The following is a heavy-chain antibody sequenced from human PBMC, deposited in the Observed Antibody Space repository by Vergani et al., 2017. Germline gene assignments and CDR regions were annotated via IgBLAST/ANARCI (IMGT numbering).Heavy chain of an antibody. V-gene: IGHV4-61*02. Sequence: QVQLQESGPGLVKPSQTLSLTCTVSGGSISSGSYYWSWIRQPAGKGLEWIGRIYTSGSTNYNPSLKSRVTISVDTSKNQFSLKLSSVTAADTAVYYCARGPXSYYYDSSGYYADDAFDIWGQGTMVTVSS. CDR3: ARGPXSYYYDSSGYYADDAFDI. J-gene: IGHJ3*02. D-gene: IGHD3-22*01. CDR1: GGSISSGSYY. CDR2: IYTSGST.